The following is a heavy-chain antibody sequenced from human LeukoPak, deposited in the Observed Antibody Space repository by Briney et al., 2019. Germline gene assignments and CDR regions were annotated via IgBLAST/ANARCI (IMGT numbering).Heavy chain of an antibody. Sequence: ASVKVSCKASGYTFTGYYMHWVRQAPGQGLEWMGRINPNSGGTNYAQKFQGRVTMTRDTSISTAYMELSRLRSDDTAVYYCARDMGIAATHHDYWGQGTLVTVSS. CDR3: ARDMGIAATHHDY. J-gene: IGHJ4*02. CDR2: INPNSGGT. CDR1: GYTFTGYY. V-gene: IGHV1-2*06. D-gene: IGHD6-13*01.